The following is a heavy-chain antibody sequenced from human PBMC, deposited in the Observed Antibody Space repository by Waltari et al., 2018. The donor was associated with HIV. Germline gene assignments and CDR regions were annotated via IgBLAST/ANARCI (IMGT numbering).Heavy chain of an antibody. CDR3: VIRSFRFCSSALGYLDL. Sequence: QVLLQESGPGLVKPSQTLSLACTASGGSITSGDYYWCWVRRPPGKGLEWTGTISQRGSTHYTPSIRSRVSMSADTSKTQLVLRLRSVTAADTAVCYCVIRSFRFCSSALGYLDLWGQGNPVTVSS. CDR2: ISQRGST. CDR1: GGSITSGDYY. V-gene: IGHV4-30-4*01. J-gene: IGHJ4*02. D-gene: IGHD4-17*01.